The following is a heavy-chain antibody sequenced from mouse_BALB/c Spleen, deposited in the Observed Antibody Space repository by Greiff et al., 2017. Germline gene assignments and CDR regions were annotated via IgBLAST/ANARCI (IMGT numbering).Heavy chain of an antibody. Sequence: QVQLQQSGAELVKPGAPVKLSCKASGYTFTSYWMNWVKQRPGRGLEWIGRIDPSDSETHYNQKFKDKATLTVDKSSSTAYIQLSSLTSEDSAVYYCAREGPHYYGFDYWGQGTTLTVSS. CDR2: IDPSDSET. V-gene: IGHV1-69*02. D-gene: IGHD1-2*01. CDR3: AREGPHYYGFDY. CDR1: GYTFTSYW. J-gene: IGHJ2*01.